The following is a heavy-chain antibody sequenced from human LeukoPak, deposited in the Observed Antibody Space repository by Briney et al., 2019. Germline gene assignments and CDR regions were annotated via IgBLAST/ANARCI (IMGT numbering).Heavy chain of an antibody. V-gene: IGHV3-7*02. CDR2: IKPDGSEK. J-gene: IGHJ4*02. CDR3: ASYPIAAAPFDY. CDR1: GFTFSSYW. Sequence: GGSLRLSCAASGFTFSSYWMSWVRQAPGKGLEWVATIKPDGSEKKYVDSVKGRFTIARDNAKNSLYLRMDSLRVEDTAVYYCASYPIAAAPFDYWGQGTLVTVSS. D-gene: IGHD6-13*01.